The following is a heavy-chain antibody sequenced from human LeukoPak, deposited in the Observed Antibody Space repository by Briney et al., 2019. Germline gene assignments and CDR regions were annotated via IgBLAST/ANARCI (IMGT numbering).Heavy chain of an antibody. CDR2: IYSGGTT. CDR3: ARARELGDSLDY. D-gene: IGHD1-26*01. V-gene: IGHV3-53*01. Sequence: GGSLRLSCAASGFTVSSHYMSWVRQAPGKGLEWVSIIYSGGTTYYTDSVKGRFTFSRDISKNTLYLQMNSLRAEDTAVYYCARARELGDSLDYWGPGTLVTVSS. CDR1: GFTVSSHY. J-gene: IGHJ4*02.